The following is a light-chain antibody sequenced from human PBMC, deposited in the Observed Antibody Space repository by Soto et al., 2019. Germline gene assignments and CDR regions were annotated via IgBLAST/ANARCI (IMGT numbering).Light chain of an antibody. CDR1: SSDVGNYNL. CDR2: EVS. Sequence: QSALTQPASVSGSPGQSITISCTGTSSDVGNYNLVSWYQQYPGKAPKLMIYEVSRRPSGVPDRFSGSKSGNTASLTVSGLQAEDEADYYCSSNAGSNNLVFGGGTKVTVL. V-gene: IGLV2-8*01. J-gene: IGLJ2*01. CDR3: SSNAGSNNLV.